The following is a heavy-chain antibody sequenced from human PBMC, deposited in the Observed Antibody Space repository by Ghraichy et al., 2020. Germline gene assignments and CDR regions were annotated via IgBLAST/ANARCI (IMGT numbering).Heavy chain of an antibody. CDR3: ARERGPDYVDYLFDY. V-gene: IGHV1-2*02. CDR1: GYTFTGYY. J-gene: IGHJ4*02. Sequence: AAVKVSCKASGYTFTGYYMHWVRQAPGQGLEWMGWINPNSGGTNYAQKFQGRVTMTRDTSISTAYMELSRLRSDDTAVYYCARERGPDYVDYLFDYWGQGTLVTVSS. CDR2: INPNSGGT. D-gene: IGHD4-17*01.